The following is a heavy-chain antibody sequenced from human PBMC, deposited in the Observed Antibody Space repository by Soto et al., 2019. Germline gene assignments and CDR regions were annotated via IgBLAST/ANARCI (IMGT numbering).Heavy chain of an antibody. J-gene: IGHJ5*02. CDR2: IKPDESEK. Sequence: GGSLRLSCAVSGFTFSDSWMTWFRQAPGKGLEWVARIKPDESEKKYADSVKGRFSISRDNAKNPMYLQMDSLRGEDTAVYYCVRGGSNYASWGQGTLVTV. CDR1: GFTFSDSW. CDR3: VRGGSNYAS. D-gene: IGHD4-4*01. V-gene: IGHV3-7*01.